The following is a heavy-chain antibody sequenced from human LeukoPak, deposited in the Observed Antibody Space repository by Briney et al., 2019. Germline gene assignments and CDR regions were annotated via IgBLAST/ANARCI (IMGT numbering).Heavy chain of an antibody. D-gene: IGHD2-21*01. CDR3: VREGYFVFDF. V-gene: IGHV3-7*01. CDR1: GFTFSSYW. Sequence: GGSLRLSCAASGFTFSSYWMGWVRQAPGKGLEWVANTKKDGSEKYYVDSVKGRFTISRDNAKNSLYLQMNSLRVEDTAVYYCVREGYFVFDFWGQGALVTVSS. J-gene: IGHJ4*02. CDR2: TKKDGSEK.